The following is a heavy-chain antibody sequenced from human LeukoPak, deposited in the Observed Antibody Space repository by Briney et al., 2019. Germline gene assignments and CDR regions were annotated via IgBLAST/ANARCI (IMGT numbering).Heavy chain of an antibody. CDR3: ATGSGPHY. J-gene: IGHJ4*02. Sequence: GASVKVSCKASGYTFTDNYIHWVQQAAGKGLEWMGRVDPEDGETIYAEKFQGRVTITADTSTDTAYMELSSLRSEDTAVYYCATGSGPHYWGQGTLVTVSS. CDR2: VDPEDGET. V-gene: IGHV1-69-2*01. D-gene: IGHD3-3*01. CDR1: GYTFTDNY.